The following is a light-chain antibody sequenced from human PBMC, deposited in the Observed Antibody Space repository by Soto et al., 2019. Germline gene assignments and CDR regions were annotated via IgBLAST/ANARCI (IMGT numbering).Light chain of an antibody. CDR3: CSYAGSYTWV. CDR1: SSDVGDYHY. CDR2: DVT. Sequence: QSVLTQPRSVSGSPGQSVTISCTGTSSDVGDYHYVSWYQHHPGKAPKLMIYDVTKRPSGVPNRFSGSKSGNTASLTISGLLAEDEADYYCCSYAGSYTWVFGGGTKLTVL. V-gene: IGLV2-11*01. J-gene: IGLJ3*02.